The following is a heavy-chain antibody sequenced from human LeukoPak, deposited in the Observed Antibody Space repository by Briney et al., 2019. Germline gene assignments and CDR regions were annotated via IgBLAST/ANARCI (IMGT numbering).Heavy chain of an antibody. Sequence: GGTLRLSCVPSGITFSNSALSWVRQAPGKGLEWVSTITKSGDQTHYADSVRGLFTISRDIFKNTLYLQMNSLRAEDTAVYHCVKSAGKDGYRDVFDIWGQGTVVTVSS. D-gene: IGHD5-24*01. CDR2: ITKSGDQT. V-gene: IGHV3-23*01. J-gene: IGHJ3*02. CDR1: GITFSNSA. CDR3: VKSAGKDGYRDVFDI.